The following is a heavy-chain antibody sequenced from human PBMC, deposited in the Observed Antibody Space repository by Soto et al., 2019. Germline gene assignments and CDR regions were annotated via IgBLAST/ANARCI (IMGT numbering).Heavy chain of an antibody. J-gene: IGHJ6*02. Sequence: QVQLVQSGAEVKKPGASVKVSCKASGYTFTSYDINWVRQATGQGLEWMGWMNPNSGNTGYAQKFQGRVTMTRNTSISTAYMELSSLRSEDTAVYYCASAISSSWYMMVFVDYYYGMDVWGQGTTVTVSS. CDR3: ASAISSSWYMMVFVDYYYGMDV. D-gene: IGHD6-13*01. V-gene: IGHV1-8*01. CDR2: MNPNSGNT. CDR1: GYTFTSYD.